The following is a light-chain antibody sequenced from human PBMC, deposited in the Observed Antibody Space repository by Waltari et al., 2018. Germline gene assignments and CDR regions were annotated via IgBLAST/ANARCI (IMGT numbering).Light chain of an antibody. CDR2: GAS. CDR3: QQSNNWYT. J-gene: IGKJ2*01. Sequence: EIVMTQSPASLSVSPGERATLTCRASQSVARNLAWYQHKPGQAPRLLVYGASTRATGIPAMFSGSESGTEFPLTISRLQSEDFAVYYCQQSNNWYTFGQGTKLEIK. V-gene: IGKV3-15*01. CDR1: QSVARN.